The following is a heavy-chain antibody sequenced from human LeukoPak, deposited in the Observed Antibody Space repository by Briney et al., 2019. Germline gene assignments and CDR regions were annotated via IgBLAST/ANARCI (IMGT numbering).Heavy chain of an antibody. CDR2: ISAYNCNT. CDR3: ARGPIIDIVIVPAADDYYYMDV. Sequence: ASVKVSCKASGYTLRSYGITWVRQAPGQGLEWMGWISAYNCNTKYPQKLQGRVTMTTDTSTSTAYMELRSLRSDDTAVYYCARGPIIDIVIVPAADDYYYMDVWGKGTTVTVSS. D-gene: IGHD2-2*01. J-gene: IGHJ6*03. V-gene: IGHV1-18*01. CDR1: GYTLRSYG.